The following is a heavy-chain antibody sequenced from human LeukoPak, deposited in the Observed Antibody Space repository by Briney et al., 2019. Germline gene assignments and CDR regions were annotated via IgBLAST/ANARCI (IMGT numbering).Heavy chain of an antibody. CDR1: GFTVSSKC. CDR3: ATVPPVAAIDC. J-gene: IGHJ4*02. V-gene: IGHV3-53*01. Sequence: GGSLRLSWAASGFTVSSKCISWVRQAPGKGVEWVSVIYNDGSTSYADSVKGRFTVSRDNSKNTLYLQMNSLRVEDTAVYYCATVPPVAAIDCLGQGTLVTVSS. CDR2: IYNDGST. D-gene: IGHD2-2*01.